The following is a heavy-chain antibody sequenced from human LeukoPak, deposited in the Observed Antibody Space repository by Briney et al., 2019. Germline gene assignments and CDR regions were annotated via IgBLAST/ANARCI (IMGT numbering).Heavy chain of an antibody. Sequence: SETLSLTCAVYGGSFSGYYWSWIRQPPGKGLEWIGEINHSGSTNYNPSLKSRVTISVDTSKNQFSLKLSSVTAADTAVYSCARGPGSYYLVAFDIWGQGTMVTVSS. V-gene: IGHV4-34*01. J-gene: IGHJ3*02. CDR2: INHSGST. CDR1: GGSFSGYY. CDR3: ARGPGSYYLVAFDI. D-gene: IGHD3-10*01.